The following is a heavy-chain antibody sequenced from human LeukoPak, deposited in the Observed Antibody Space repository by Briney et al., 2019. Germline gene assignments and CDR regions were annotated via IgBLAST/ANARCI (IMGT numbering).Heavy chain of an antibody. D-gene: IGHD1-1*01. J-gene: IGHJ4*02. CDR2: INPNSGGT. Sequence: ASVKVSCKASGYTFTGYYMHWVRQAPGQGLEWVGWINPNSGGTNYAQKFQGRVTMTRDTSISTPYMELSRLRSDDTAVYYCARDKLAISVFDYWGQGTLVTVSS. CDR1: GYTFTGYY. V-gene: IGHV1-2*02. CDR3: ARDKLAISVFDY.